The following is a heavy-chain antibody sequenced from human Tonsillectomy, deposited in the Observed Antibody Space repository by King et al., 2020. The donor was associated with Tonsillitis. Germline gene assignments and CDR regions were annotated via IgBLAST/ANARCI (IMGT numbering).Heavy chain of an antibody. J-gene: IGHJ6*02. CDR1: GSTFSSNA. D-gene: IGHD3-16*01. Sequence: VQLVESGGGLVQTGGSLRLSCSASGSTFSSNAMHWVRQAPGKGLEYVSTISSNGGNTYYADSVKGRFTTSRDNSKNTLYLQMSTLRVEDTAVYYCVRGGMDVWGQGTTVTVSS. CDR3: VRGGMDV. CDR2: ISSNGGNT. V-gene: IGHV3-64D*06.